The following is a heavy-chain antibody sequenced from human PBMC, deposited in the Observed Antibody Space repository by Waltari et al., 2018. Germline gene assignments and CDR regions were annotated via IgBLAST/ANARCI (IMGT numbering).Heavy chain of an antibody. V-gene: IGHV3-23*04. J-gene: IGHJ4*02. D-gene: IGHD3-3*01. CDR3: AIWGNPLRFSQLKYY. CDR1: GFTFSSYA. Sequence: EVQLVESGGGLVQPGGSLRLSCAASGFTFSSYAMSWVRPAPGKGLEWVSAISGSGGSTYYADSVKGRFTISRDNSKNTLYLQMNSLRAEDTAVYYCAIWGNPLRFSQLKYYWGQGTLVTVSS. CDR2: ISGSGGST.